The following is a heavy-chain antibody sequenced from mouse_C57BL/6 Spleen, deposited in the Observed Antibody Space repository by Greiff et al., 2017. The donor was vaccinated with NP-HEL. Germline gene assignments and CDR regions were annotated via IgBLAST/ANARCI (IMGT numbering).Heavy chain of an antibody. Sequence: EVQLVESGGGLVKPGGSLKLSCAASGFTFTSYTMSWVRQTPEKRLEWVATISGGGGNTYYPDSVKGRFTISRDNAKNTLYLQMSSLRSEDTALYYCARHSLTGSFDYWGQGTTLTVSS. CDR3: ARHSLTGSFDY. CDR2: ISGGGGNT. D-gene: IGHD4-1*01. CDR1: GFTFTSYT. J-gene: IGHJ2*01. V-gene: IGHV5-9*01.